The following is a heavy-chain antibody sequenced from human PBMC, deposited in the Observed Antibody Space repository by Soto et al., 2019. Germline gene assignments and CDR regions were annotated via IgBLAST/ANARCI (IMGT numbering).Heavy chain of an antibody. V-gene: IGHV3-30-3*01. CDR3: ARGMATGTTLRGFGYYYYYGMDV. Sequence: GWSLRLSCASSVFTFSSYAMHWVRQAPGKGLEWVAVISYDGSNKYYADSVKGRFTISRDNSKNTLYLQMNSLRAEDTAVYYCARGMATGTTLRGFGYYYYYGMDVWGQGTTVTVSS. CDR2: ISYDGSNK. J-gene: IGHJ6*02. CDR1: VFTFSSYA. D-gene: IGHD1-7*01.